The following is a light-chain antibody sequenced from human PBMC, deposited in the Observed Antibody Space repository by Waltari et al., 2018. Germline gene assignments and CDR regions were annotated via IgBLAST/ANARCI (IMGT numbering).Light chain of an antibody. CDR3: QQYVSLPAT. V-gene: IGKV3-20*01. CDR1: QSVSKY. J-gene: IGKJ1*01. Sequence: EIVLTQSPGTLSLSPGDTAILSCRASQSVSKYLAWYQQKPGQAPRLLIFGACTRATGIPDRFSGSGSGTDLSLTISRVEPEDFAVYYCQQYVSLPATFGQGTKVEIE. CDR2: GAC.